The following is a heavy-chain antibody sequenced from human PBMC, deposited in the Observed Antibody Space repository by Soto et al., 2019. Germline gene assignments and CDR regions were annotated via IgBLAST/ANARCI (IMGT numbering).Heavy chain of an antibody. CDR2: INPNSGGT. CDR1: GYTFTGYY. V-gene: IGHV1-2*04. Sequence: ASVKVSCKASGYTFTGYYMHWVRQAPGQGLEWMGWINPNSGGTNYAQKFQGWVTMTRDTSISTAYMELSRLRSDDTAVYYCARESRGLSSSWPYYYCYGMDVWGQGTTVTVSS. CDR3: ARESRGLSSSWPYYYCYGMDV. J-gene: IGHJ6*02. D-gene: IGHD6-13*01.